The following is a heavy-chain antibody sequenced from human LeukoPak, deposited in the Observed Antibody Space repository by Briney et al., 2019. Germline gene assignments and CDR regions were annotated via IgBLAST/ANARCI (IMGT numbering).Heavy chain of an antibody. CDR3: ARDYDFWSGYFDY. D-gene: IGHD3-3*01. V-gene: IGHV3-30-3*01. CDR2: ISYDGSNK. Sequence: PGGSLRLSCAASGFTFSSYAMHWVRQAPGKGLEWLAVISYDGSNKYYADSVKGRFTISRDNSKNTLYLQMNSLRAKDTAVYYCARDYDFWSGYFDYWGQGTLVTVSS. CDR1: GFTFSSYA. J-gene: IGHJ4*02.